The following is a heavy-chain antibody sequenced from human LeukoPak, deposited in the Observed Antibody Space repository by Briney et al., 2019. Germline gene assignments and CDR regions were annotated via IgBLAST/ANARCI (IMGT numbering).Heavy chain of an antibody. CDR3: ARAHESSGLFDY. Sequence: ASVKVSCKASGYTFIGYYIHWVRQAPGQGLEWMGWINPNSGGTNYAQKFQGRVTMTRDTSITTAYMDLSRLRSDDTAVYYCARAHESSGLFDYWGQGTLVTVSS. CDR1: GYTFIGYY. V-gene: IGHV1-2*02. J-gene: IGHJ4*02. D-gene: IGHD6-19*01. CDR2: INPNSGGT.